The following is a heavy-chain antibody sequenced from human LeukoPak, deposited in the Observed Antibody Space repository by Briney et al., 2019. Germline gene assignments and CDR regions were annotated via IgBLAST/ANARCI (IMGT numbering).Heavy chain of an antibody. V-gene: IGHV4-34*01. Sequence: SETLSLTCAVYGGSFSGYYWSWIRQPPGKGLEWIGEINHSGSTNYNPSLKSRVTISVDTSKDQFSLKLSSVTAADTAVYYCARQISDYYYYYIDVWGKGTTVTVSS. J-gene: IGHJ6*03. CDR2: INHSGST. CDR3: ARQISDYYYYYIDV. D-gene: IGHD3-10*01. CDR1: GGSFSGYY.